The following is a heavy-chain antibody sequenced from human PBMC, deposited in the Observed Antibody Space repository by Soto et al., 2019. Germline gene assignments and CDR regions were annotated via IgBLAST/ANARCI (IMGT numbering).Heavy chain of an antibody. J-gene: IGHJ4*02. CDR1: GGSISNFY. D-gene: IGHD1-26*01. V-gene: IGHV4-59*08. CDR2: IYYSGST. CDR3: ARRYGGNLDD. Sequence: TSETLSLTCTVSGGSISNFYWSWIRQPPGKGLEWIGYIYYSGSTNYNPSLKSRVTISVDTSKNQFSLKLSSVTAADTAVYFCARRYGGNLDDWGQGTLVTVS.